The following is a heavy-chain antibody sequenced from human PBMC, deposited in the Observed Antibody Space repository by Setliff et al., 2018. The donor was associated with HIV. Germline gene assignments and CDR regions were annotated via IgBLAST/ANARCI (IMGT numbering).Heavy chain of an antibody. CDR1: GFTFSSYD. CDR2: IGTAGDT. J-gene: IGHJ3*02. V-gene: IGHV3-13*01. Sequence: LSCAASGFTFSSYDMHWVRQATGKGLEWVSAIGTAGDTYYPGSVKGRFTTSRENAKNSLYLQMNSLRAGDTAVYYCAREATGAFDIWGQGTMVTVSS. D-gene: IGHD5-12*01. CDR3: AREATGAFDI.